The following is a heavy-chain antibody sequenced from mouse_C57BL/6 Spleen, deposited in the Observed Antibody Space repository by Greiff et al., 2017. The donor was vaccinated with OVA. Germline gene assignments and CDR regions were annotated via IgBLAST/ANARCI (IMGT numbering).Heavy chain of an antibody. D-gene: IGHD1-1*01. Sequence: EVQLQESGPGLVKPSQSLSLTCSVTGYSITSGYYWNWIRQFPGNKLEWVGYISYDGSNNYNPSLKNRISITRDTSKNQFFLKLNSVTTEDTATYYCARSYGSSYQAWFAYWGQGTLVTVSA. CDR3: ARSYGSSYQAWFAY. J-gene: IGHJ3*01. V-gene: IGHV3-6*01. CDR1: GYSITSGYY. CDR2: ISYDGSN.